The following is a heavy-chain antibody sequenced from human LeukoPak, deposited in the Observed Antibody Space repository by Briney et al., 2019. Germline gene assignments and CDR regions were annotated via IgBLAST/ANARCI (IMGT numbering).Heavy chain of an antibody. J-gene: IGHJ4*02. D-gene: IGHD2-15*01. V-gene: IGHV3-66*03. CDR2: IYSCGST. Sequence: PGGSLRLSCAASGFTVSSNYMSWVRQAPGKGLEWVSVIYSCGSTYYADSVKGRFTISRDNSKNTLYLQMNSLRAEDTAVYYCARARVATTHYFDYWGQGTLVTVSS. CDR1: GFTVSSNY. CDR3: ARARVATTHYFDY.